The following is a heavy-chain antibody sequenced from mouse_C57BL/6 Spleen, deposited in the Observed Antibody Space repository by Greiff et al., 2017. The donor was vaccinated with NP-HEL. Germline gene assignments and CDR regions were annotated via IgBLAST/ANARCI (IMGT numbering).Heavy chain of an antibody. CDR1: GYTFTDYN. D-gene: IGHD2-5*01. J-gene: IGHJ4*01. Sequence: EVQLQQSGPELVKPGASVKMSCKASGYTFTDYNMHWVKQSHGKSLEWIGYINPNNGGTSYNQKFKGKATLTVNKSSSTAYMELRSLTSEDSAVYYCARAYYSNRYAMDYWGQGTSVTVSS. CDR2: INPNNGGT. V-gene: IGHV1-22*01. CDR3: ARAYYSNRYAMDY.